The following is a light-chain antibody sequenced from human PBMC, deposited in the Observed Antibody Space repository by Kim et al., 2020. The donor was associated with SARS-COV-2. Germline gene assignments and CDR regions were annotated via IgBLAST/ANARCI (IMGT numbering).Light chain of an antibody. CDR1: TKDVGNQG. J-gene: IGLJ3*02. V-gene: IGLV10-54*01. Sequence: RRAATLTCTGNTKDVGNQGAAWLQQHQGHPPKLLSYRSDNRPSEISDRLSASRSGNTASLTITGLQPEDEADYYCTSWDSSLGAWVFGGGTQLTVL. CDR2: RSD. CDR3: TSWDSSLGAWV.